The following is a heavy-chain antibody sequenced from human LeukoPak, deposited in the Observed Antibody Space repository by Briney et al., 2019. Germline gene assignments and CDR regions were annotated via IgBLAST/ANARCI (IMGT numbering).Heavy chain of an antibody. CDR3: ARDSYCSTTSCYDALEI. J-gene: IGHJ3*02. CDR1: GGSIRDYY. D-gene: IGHD2-2*01. V-gene: IGHV4-4*07. CDR2: IYHSGST. Sequence: PSETLSLTCTVSGGSIRDYYWSWIRQPAGKGLELIGRIYHSGSTNYNPSLKSRVTMSVDTSKNQFSLKMTSVTAADTAVYYCARDSYCSTTSCYDALEIWGQGTMVTVSS.